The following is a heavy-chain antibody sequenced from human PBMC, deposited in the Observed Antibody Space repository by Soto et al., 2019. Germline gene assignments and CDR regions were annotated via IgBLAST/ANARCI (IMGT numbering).Heavy chain of an antibody. CDR3: AKSDLHFFYFDY. Sequence: GGSLRLSCVASGFTFSTYGIHWVRQAPGEGLEWVAVISYDGSGREYADSVKGRFTISRDNSKNTAYLQMNSLRAEDTATYYCAKSDLHFFYFDYWGQGTPVTVSS. J-gene: IGHJ4*02. D-gene: IGHD3-3*02. V-gene: IGHV3-30*18. CDR2: ISYDGSGR. CDR1: GFTFSTYG.